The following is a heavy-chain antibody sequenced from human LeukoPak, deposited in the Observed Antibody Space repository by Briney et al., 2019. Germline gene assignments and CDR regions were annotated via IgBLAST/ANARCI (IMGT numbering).Heavy chain of an antibody. CDR2: IYYSGST. D-gene: IGHD3-3*01. CDR3: ARDHLANLASRLFDP. J-gene: IGHJ5*02. CDR1: GGSISSSSYY. V-gene: IGHV4-39*07. Sequence: SETLSLTCTVSGGSISSSSYYWGWIRQPPGKGLEWIGSIYYSGSTYYNPSLKSRVTISVDTSKNQFSLKLSSVTAADTAVYYCARDHLANLASRLFDPWGQGTLVTVSS.